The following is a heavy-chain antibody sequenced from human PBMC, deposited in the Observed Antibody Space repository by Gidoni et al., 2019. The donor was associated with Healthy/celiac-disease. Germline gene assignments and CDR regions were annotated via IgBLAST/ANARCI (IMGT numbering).Heavy chain of an antibody. V-gene: IGHV1-3*01. CDR3: ASGVGATGFDY. D-gene: IGHD1-26*01. Sequence: QVQLVQSAAEVTKPGASVAVSCKASGYTFTSYAMHWVRQAPGQRLEWMGWINAGNGNTKYSQKFQGRVTITRDTSASTAYMELSSLTSEDTAVYYCASGVGATGFDYWGQGTLIKVSS. CDR2: INAGNGNT. CDR1: GYTFTSYA. J-gene: IGHJ4*02.